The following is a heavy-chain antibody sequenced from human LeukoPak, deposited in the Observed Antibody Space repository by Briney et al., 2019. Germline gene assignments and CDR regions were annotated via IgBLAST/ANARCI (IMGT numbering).Heavy chain of an antibody. CDR1: GYTFTGYY. CDR2: ISAYNGNT. D-gene: IGHD4-17*01. CDR3: ARGTVTDLDY. V-gene: IGHV1-18*04. Sequence: ASVKVSCKTSGYTFTGYYMHWVRQAPGQGLECMGWISAYNGNTNYAQKLQGRVTMTTDTSTTTAYMELRSLRSDDTAVYYCARGTVTDLDYWGQGTLVTVSS. J-gene: IGHJ4*02.